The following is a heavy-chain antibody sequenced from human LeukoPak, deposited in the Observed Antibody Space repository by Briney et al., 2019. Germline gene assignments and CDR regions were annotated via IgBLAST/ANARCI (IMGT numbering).Heavy chain of an antibody. CDR2: ISAYNGNT. J-gene: IGHJ4*02. Sequence: GASVKVSCKASGYTFTSYGISWVRQAPGQGLEWMGWISAYNGNTNYAQKLQGRVTMTTDTSTSTAYMELRSLRSDDTAVYYYAREFHVLTGRDYKADYWGQGTLVTVSS. CDR3: AREFHVLTGRDYKADY. D-gene: IGHD3-9*01. CDR1: GYTFTSYG. V-gene: IGHV1-18*01.